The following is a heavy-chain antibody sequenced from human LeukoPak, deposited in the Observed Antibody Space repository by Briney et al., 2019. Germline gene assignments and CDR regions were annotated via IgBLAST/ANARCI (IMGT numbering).Heavy chain of an antibody. CDR3: ARVSSGSYYLDS. CDR1: GGSISSYY. J-gene: IGHJ4*02. CDR2: IYYSGST. Sequence: SETLSLTCTVSGGSISSYYWSWIRQPPGKGLEWIGYIYYSGSTNYSPSLKSRVTISVDKSKNQFSLKVTSVTAADTAVYYCARVSSGSYYLDSWGQGTLVTVSS. D-gene: IGHD1-26*01. V-gene: IGHV4-59*12.